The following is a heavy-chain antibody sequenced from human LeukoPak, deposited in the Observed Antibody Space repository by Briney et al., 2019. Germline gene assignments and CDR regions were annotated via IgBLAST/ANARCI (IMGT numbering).Heavy chain of an antibody. CDR3: ARVAYYDIGGYYYYYMDV. D-gene: IGHD3-22*01. CDR1: GGSISSYY. V-gene: IGHV4-4*07. J-gene: IGHJ6*03. CDR2: INTSGNS. Sequence: SETLSLTCTASGGSISSYYWSWIRQPAGKGLEWIGRINTSGNSNYNPSLRSRVTMSVDTSKNQFSLKLSSVTAADTAVYYCARVAYYDIGGYYYYYMDVWGKGTTVTVSS.